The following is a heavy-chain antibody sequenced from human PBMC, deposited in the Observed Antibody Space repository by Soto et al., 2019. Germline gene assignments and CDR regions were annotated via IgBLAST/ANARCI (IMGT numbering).Heavy chain of an antibody. CDR3: ARDEYCSGGSCYRNFDY. CDR1: GYTFDSFG. CDR2: ISPYNGDT. J-gene: IGHJ4*02. Sequence: ASVKVSCKASGYTFDSFGITWVRQAPGQGLEWMGWISPYNGDTKYAQNFRGRITVTRDTATSTAYMELRSLRSDDTAVCYCARDEYCSGGSCYRNFDYWGQGTLVTVSS. V-gene: IGHV1-18*01. D-gene: IGHD2-15*01.